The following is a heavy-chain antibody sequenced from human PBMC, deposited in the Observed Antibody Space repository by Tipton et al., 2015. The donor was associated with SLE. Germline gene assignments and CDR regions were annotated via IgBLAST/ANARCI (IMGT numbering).Heavy chain of an antibody. CDR2: IYNSGST. CDR1: GGSISYYY. Sequence: TLSLTCTVSGGSISYYYWTWIRQPPGKGLEWIGHIYNSGSTSYNPSLKSRVTISIDTSKNQFSLKLSSVTAADTAVYYCARRSDLDYWGQGALVTVSS. V-gene: IGHV4-59*01. J-gene: IGHJ4*02. CDR3: ARRSDLDY.